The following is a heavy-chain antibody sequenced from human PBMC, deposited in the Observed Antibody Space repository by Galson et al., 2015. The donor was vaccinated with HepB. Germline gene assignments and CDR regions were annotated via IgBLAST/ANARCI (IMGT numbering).Heavy chain of an antibody. CDR3: VSHRGYRTSSTY. J-gene: IGHJ4*02. CDR2: ISSGSSST. V-gene: IGHV3-11*06. CDR1: GFTFSDFY. D-gene: IGHD6-6*01. Sequence: SLRLSCAASGFTFSDFYMSWIRQAPGKGLGWISLISSGSSSTNYADSVRGRFTISRDNAKNSLHLQMNSLRAEDTAVYYCVSHRGYRTSSTYWGQGTLVTVSS.